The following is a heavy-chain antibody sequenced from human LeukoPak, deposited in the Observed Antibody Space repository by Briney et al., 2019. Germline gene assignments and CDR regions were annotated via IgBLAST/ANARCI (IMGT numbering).Heavy chain of an antibody. CDR3: ARVVGRYCSSTSCYIDY. V-gene: IGHV4-39*01. CDR1: GGSISSSSYY. Sequence: SETLSLTCTVSGGSISSSSYYWGWIRQPPGKGLEWIGSIYYSGSTYYNPSLKSRVTISVDTSKNQFSLKLSSVTAADTAVYYCARVVGRYCSSTSCYIDYWGQGTLVTVSS. J-gene: IGHJ4*02. D-gene: IGHD2-2*02. CDR2: IYYSGST.